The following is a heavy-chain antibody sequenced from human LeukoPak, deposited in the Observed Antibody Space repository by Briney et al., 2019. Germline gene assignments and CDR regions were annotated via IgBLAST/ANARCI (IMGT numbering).Heavy chain of an antibody. V-gene: IGHV3-20*04. Sequence: GGSLRLSCAASGFTFSNYVMSWVRQAPGKGLEWVSGINWNGGSTGYADSVKGRFTISRDNAKNSLYLQMNSLRAEDTALYYCARDKRYYYGSGSSDWGQGTLVTVSS. CDR2: INWNGGST. CDR1: GFTFSNYV. D-gene: IGHD3-10*01. J-gene: IGHJ4*02. CDR3: ARDKRYYYGSGSSD.